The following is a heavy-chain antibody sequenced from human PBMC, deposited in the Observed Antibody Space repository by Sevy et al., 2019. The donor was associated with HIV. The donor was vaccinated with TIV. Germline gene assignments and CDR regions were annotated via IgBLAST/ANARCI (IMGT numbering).Heavy chain of an antibody. CDR2: ISYDGSNK. CDR3: AIDQGGYCYGIAGYDDYGMDV. V-gene: IGHV3-30*03. CDR1: GFTFSSYG. Sequence: GGSLRLSCAASGFTFSSYGMHWVRQAPGKGLEWVAVISYDGSNKYYADSVKGRFTISRDNSKNTLYLQMNSLRAEDTAVYYCAIDQGGYCYGIAGYDDYGMDVWGQGTTVTVSS. D-gene: IGHD5-18*01. J-gene: IGHJ6*02.